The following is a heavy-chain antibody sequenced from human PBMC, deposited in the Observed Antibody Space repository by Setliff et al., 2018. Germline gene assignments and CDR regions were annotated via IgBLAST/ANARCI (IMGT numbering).Heavy chain of an antibody. J-gene: IGHJ4*02. Sequence: PGGSLRLSCVASGFNLHVYTMEWVRQAPGKGLDWVSSISSNSNYIYTADSLKGRLTVSRDNAKNSLYLQLDSLTADDTAVYYCARGSLSGTTYPSDYWGQGTPVTVSS. CDR1: GFNLHVYT. CDR2: ISSNSNYI. CDR3: ARGSLSGTTYPSDY. D-gene: IGHD1-7*01. V-gene: IGHV3-21*01.